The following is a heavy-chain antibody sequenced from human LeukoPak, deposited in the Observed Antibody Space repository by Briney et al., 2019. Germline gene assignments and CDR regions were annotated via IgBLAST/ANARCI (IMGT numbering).Heavy chain of an antibody. J-gene: IGHJ4*02. CDR2: ISYDGSNK. CDR1: GFTFSSYG. V-gene: IGHV3-30*18. Sequence: GGSLRLSCAASGFTFSSYGMHWVRQAPGKGLEWVAVISYDGSNKYYADSVKGRFTISRDNSKNTLYLQMNSLRAEDTAVYYCAKDLVGASGFDYWGQGTLVTVSS. D-gene: IGHD1-26*01. CDR3: AKDLVGASGFDY.